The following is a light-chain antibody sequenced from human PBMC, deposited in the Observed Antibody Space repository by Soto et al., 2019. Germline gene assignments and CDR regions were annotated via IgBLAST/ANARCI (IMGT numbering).Light chain of an antibody. CDR2: DAS. J-gene: IGKJ5*01. V-gene: IGKV3-11*01. Sequence: EVVLTHSPVTLSLSPGERATLSCRASQSFRGLLAWYQQKPGEAPRLLIYDASNRATGIPARFSGSGSGTDFTLTISSLEPEDFAVYYCQQYGSSPRITFGQGTRLEI. CDR3: QQYGSSPRIT. CDR1: QSFRGL.